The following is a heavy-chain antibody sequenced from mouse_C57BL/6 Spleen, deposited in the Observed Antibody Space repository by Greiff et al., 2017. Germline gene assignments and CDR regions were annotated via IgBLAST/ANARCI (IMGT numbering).Heavy chain of an antibody. Sequence: VQLQQSGPVLVKPGASVKMSCKASGYTFTDYYMNWVKQSHGKSLEWIGVINPYNGGTSYNQKFKGKATLTVDKSSSTAYMELNSLTSEDSAVYYCARTFYDGYPAWFAYWGQGTLVTVSA. CDR2: INPYNGGT. CDR1: GYTFTDYY. CDR3: ARTFYDGYPAWFAY. J-gene: IGHJ3*01. V-gene: IGHV1-19*01. D-gene: IGHD2-3*01.